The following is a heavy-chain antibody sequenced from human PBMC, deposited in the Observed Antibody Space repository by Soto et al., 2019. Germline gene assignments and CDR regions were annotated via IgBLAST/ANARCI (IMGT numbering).Heavy chain of an antibody. Sequence: EVQMLESGGYLVQPGGSLRVSCASGFTFSHYTMAWVRQAPGKGLEWVSGFSRSDGVAYYADSVKGRFPISRDNSKNKVVLQMNSLRAEDTAVYYCANGGLHGSIDGGLSYFHHWDQGTLVTVSS. J-gene: IGHJ4*02. V-gene: IGHV3-23*01. D-gene: IGHD3-16*01. CDR2: FSRSDGVA. CDR3: ANGGLHGSIDGGLSYFHH. CDR1: GFTFSHYT.